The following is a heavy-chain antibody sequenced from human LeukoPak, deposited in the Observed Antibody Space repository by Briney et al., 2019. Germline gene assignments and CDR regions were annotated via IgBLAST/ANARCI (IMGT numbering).Heavy chain of an antibody. D-gene: IGHD1-26*01. J-gene: IGHJ4*02. CDR2: ISSSDNTI. Sequence: GGSLRLSCAASGFTFSSYSMNWVRQAPGKGLEWVSYISSSDNTIYYADSVKGRFTISRDNAKNSLYLQMNSLRAEDMAVYYCARDGIGVNTDYWGQGTLVTVSS. CDR1: GFTFSSYS. CDR3: ARDGIGVNTDY. V-gene: IGHV3-48*04.